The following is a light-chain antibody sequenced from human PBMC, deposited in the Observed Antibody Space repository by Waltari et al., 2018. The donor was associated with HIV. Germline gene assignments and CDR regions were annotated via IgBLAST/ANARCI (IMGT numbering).Light chain of an antibody. CDR1: SSDVGSYNL. Sequence: QSALTQPASVSGSPGQSITISCTGTSSDVGSYNLVSWYQQHPGKAPKLMIYEGSKRPSGVSIRFSGSKSGNTASLTISGLQAEDEADYYCCSYAGSSTSWVFGGGTKLTVL. CDR2: EGS. J-gene: IGLJ3*02. V-gene: IGLV2-23*01. CDR3: CSYAGSSTSWV.